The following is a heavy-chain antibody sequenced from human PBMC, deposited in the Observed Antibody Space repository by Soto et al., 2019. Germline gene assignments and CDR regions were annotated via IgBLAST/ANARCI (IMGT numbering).Heavy chain of an antibody. CDR2: ISWNSGSI. Sequence: GGSLRLSCAASGFTFDDYAMHWVRQAPGKGLEWVSGISWNSGSIGYADSVKGQFTISRDNAKNSLYLQMNSLRAEDTALYYCANLEHGASCLPCWGQGTLVTVSS. CDR3: ANLEHGASCLPC. D-gene: IGHD1-26*01. CDR1: GFTFDDYA. J-gene: IGHJ4*02. V-gene: IGHV3-9*01.